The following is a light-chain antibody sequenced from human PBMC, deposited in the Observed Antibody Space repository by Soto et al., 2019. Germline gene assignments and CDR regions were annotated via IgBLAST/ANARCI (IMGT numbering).Light chain of an antibody. V-gene: IGLV2-11*01. CDR2: AVS. J-gene: IGLJ3*02. CDR1: NSDVGGYNF. CDR3: CSYTDRDIWV. Sequence: SALTQPLSVSGSPGQSVTISCTGTNSDVGGYNFVSWYQQLPGKAPKLMISAVSQRPSGVPDRFSGSKSGNTASLTISGLQDEDEAEYFCCSYTDRDIWVFGGGTKATVL.